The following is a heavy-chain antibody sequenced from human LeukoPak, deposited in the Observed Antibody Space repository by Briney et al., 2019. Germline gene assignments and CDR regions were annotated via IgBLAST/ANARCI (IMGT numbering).Heavy chain of an antibody. Sequence: ASVTVSCTASGYTFTSYGISWVRQAPGQGLEWMGWISAYNGNTNYAQKLQGRVTMTTDTSTSTAYMELRSLRSDDTAVYYCARLNVYDSSSWYFDYWGQGTLVTVSS. CDR3: ARLNVYDSSSWYFDY. CDR1: GYTFTSYG. V-gene: IGHV1-18*01. D-gene: IGHD6-13*01. CDR2: ISAYNGNT. J-gene: IGHJ4*02.